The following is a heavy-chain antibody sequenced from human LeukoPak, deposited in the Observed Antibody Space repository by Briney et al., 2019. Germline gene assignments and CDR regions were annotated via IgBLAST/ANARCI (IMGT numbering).Heavy chain of an antibody. CDR2: ISYDGSNK. J-gene: IGHJ4*02. Sequence: PGRSLRLSCAASGFTFSSYGMHWVRQAPGKGLEWVAVISYDGSNKYYADSVKGRFTISRDNSKNTLYLQMNSLRAEDTAVYYCAKESPLYDSSGYYYDPAIHHFDYWGQGTLVTVSS. V-gene: IGHV3-30*18. CDR3: AKESPLYDSSGYYYDPAIHHFDY. CDR1: GFTFSSYG. D-gene: IGHD3-22*01.